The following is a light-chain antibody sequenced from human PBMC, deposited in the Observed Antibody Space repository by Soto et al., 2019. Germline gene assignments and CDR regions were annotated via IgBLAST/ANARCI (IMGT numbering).Light chain of an antibody. CDR3: QQYNVYWT. V-gene: IGKV1-5*03. CDR2: KAS. CDR1: QGINIW. J-gene: IGKJ1*01. Sequence: DVQMTQSPFTLSASVGDRVSITCRASQGINIWLAWYQQKPGRAPKLLIHKASTLESGVPSRFTGSGSGTEFTLTISSLQPDDFATYYCQQYNVYWTFGQGTKVE.